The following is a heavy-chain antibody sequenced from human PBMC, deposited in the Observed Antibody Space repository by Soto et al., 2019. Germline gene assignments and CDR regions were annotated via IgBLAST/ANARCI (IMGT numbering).Heavy chain of an antibody. CDR2: ISYDGSNK. CDR3: AKDWSIWSTYYYYMDV. Sequence: HPGGSLRLSCAASGFTFSSYGMHWVRQAPGKGLEWVAVISYDGSNKYYADSVKGRFTISRDNSKNTLYLQMNSLRAEDTAVYYCAKDWSIWSTYYYYMDVWGKGTTVTVSS. V-gene: IGHV3-30*18. CDR1: GFTFSSYG. J-gene: IGHJ6*03. D-gene: IGHD3-3*01.